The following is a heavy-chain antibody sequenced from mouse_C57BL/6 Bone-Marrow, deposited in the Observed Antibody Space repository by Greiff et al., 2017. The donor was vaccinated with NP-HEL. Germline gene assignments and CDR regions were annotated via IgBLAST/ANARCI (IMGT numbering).Heavy chain of an antibody. V-gene: IGHV1-59*01. CDR1: GYTFTSYW. J-gene: IGHJ4*01. CDR3: VPFYYGIHYYAMDY. CDR2: IDPSDSYT. Sequence: QVHVKQPGAELVRPGTSVKLSCKASGYTFTSYWMHWVKQRPGQGLEWIGVIDPSDSYTNYNQKFKGKATLTVDTSSSTAYMQLSSLTSEDSAVYYCVPFYYGIHYYAMDYWGQGTSVTVSS. D-gene: IGHD2-1*01.